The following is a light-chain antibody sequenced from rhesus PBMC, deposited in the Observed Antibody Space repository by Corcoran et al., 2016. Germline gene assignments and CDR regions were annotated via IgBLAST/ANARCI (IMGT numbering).Light chain of an antibody. J-gene: IGKJ4*01. Sequence: EIVMTQSPATLSLSPGERATLSCRASQSVSSRLAWYQQKPGQAPRLLIYVASSRFTGIPDRFSGSGSGTDFTLTISSLEPEDGAVYFCQQESNWALTFGGGTKVEIK. CDR1: QSVSSR. V-gene: IGKV3-17*02. CDR2: VAS. CDR3: QQESNWALT.